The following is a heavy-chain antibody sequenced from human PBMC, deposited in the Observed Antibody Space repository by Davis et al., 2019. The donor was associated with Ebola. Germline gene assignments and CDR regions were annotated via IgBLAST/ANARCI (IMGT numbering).Heavy chain of an antibody. CDR3: ARKTEFDY. CDR2: ITGSGSST. Sequence: GESLKISCAASGFTFSTHAMNWVRQAPGKGLEWVSGITGSGSSTNYADSVKGRFTISRDNSKNTLYLQMNSLRAEDTAVYYCARKTEFDYWGQGTLVTVSS. V-gene: IGHV3-23*01. J-gene: IGHJ4*02. D-gene: IGHD1-1*01. CDR1: GFTFSTHA.